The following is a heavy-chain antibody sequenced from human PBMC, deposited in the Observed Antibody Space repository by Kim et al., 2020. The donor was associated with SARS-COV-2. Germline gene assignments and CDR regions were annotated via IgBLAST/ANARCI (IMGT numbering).Heavy chain of an antibody. J-gene: IGHJ6*02. V-gene: IGHV4-39*07. CDR3: ARDPRIAAVKKGYKEYYYYGMDV. CDR2: IYYSGST. D-gene: IGHD6-13*01. CDR1: GGSISSSSYY. Sequence: SETLSLTCTVSGGSISSSSYYWGWIRQPPGKGLEWIGSIYYSGSTYYNPSLKSRVTISVDTSKNQFSLKLSSVTAADTAVYYCARDPRIAAVKKGYKEYYYYGMDVWGQGTTVTVSS.